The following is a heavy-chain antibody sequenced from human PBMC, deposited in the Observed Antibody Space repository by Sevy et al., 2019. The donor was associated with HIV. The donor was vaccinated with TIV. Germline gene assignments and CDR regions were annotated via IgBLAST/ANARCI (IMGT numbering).Heavy chain of an antibody. CDR3: VKEGGGEGGDH. J-gene: IGHJ4*02. CDR2: IQYDGSNK. CDR1: GFSFSSYG. D-gene: IGHD2-21*01. V-gene: IGHV3-30*02. Sequence: GGSRRPSCAASGFSFSSYGMHWVRQAPGKGLEWMSYIQYDGSNKDYADSVKGRFTISRDNSKNTLYLQMNSLGVGDTAVFYCVKEGGGEGGDHWGQGTLVTVSS.